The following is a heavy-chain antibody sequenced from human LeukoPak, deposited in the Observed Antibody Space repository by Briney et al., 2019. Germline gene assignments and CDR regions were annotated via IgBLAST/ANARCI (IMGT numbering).Heavy chain of an antibody. J-gene: IGHJ4*02. CDR3: ARPRGWGTSAGVLDY. CDR1: GYSFTSYW. V-gene: IGHV5-51*01. Sequence: GESLKSSCKGSGYSFTSYWIGWGRQMPGKGLEWMGIIYPGDSDTRYSPSFQGQVTISADKSISTAYLQWSSLKASDTAMYCFARPRGWGTSAGVLDYWGQGTLVTVSS. D-gene: IGHD3-16*01. CDR2: IYPGDSDT.